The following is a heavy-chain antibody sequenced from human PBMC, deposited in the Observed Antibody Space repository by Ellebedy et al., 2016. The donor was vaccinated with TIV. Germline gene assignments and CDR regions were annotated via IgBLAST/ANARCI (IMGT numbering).Heavy chain of an antibody. CDR2: FDPEDGET. CDR3: ATAETSYYDSNGCYFDY. Sequence: AASVKVSCKVSTYTLTEFSMHWVRQAPGKGLEWMGGFDPEDGETIYAQKFQGRVTMTEDTSTDTAYMELTSLRSEDTAVYYCATAETSYYDSNGCYFDYWGQGTLVTVSS. J-gene: IGHJ4*02. CDR1: TYTLTEFS. D-gene: IGHD3-22*01. V-gene: IGHV1-24*01.